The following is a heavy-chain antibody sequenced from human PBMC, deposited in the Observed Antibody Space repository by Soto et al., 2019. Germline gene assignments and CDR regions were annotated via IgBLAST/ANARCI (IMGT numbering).Heavy chain of an antibody. CDR1: GFSVTSNY. CDR3: ARVTTFYDILTSSYALNYFDY. D-gene: IGHD3-9*01. J-gene: IGHJ4*02. V-gene: IGHV3-53*01. Sequence: GGSLRLSCAASGFSVTSNYMTWVRQAPGKGLECVSVIYAGGNTYYPDSVKGRFAISSDNSKNTLFLQMNNLRAEDTAVYYCARVTTFYDILTSSYALNYFDYWGQGTRVTVSS. CDR2: IYAGGNT.